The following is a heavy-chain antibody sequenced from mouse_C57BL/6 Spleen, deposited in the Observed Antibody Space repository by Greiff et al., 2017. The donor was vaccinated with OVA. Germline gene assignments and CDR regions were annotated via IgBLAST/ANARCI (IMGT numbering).Heavy chain of an antibody. CDR1: GYAFSSSW. Sequence: QVQLQQSGPELVKPGASVKISCKASGYAFSSSWMNWVKQRPGKGLEWIGRIYPGDGDTNYNGKFKGKATLTADKSSSTAYMQLSSLTSEDSAVYFCARESITRDYYAMDYWGQGTSVTVSS. J-gene: IGHJ4*01. CDR2: IYPGDGDT. CDR3: ARESITRDYYAMDY. V-gene: IGHV1-82*01. D-gene: IGHD1-1*01.